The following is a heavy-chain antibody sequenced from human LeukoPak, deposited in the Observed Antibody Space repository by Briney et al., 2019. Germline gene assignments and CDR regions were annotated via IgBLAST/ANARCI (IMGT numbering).Heavy chain of an antibody. V-gene: IGHV3-23*01. D-gene: IGHD6-13*01. J-gene: IGHJ5*02. CDR3: ANKHSSSRKHTRTSRFDP. CDR1: GFTFSSYA. Sequence: PGGSLRLSCAASGFTFSSYAMSWVRQAPGKGLEWVSAISGSGGSTYYADSVKGRFTISRDNSKNTLYLQMNSLRAEDTAVYYCANKHSSSRKHTRTSRFDPWGQGTLVTVSS. CDR2: ISGSGGST.